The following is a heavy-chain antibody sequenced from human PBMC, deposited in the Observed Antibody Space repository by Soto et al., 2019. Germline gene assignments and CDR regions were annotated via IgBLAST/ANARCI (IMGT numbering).Heavy chain of an antibody. Sequence: QVQLVQSGAEVKKPGSSVKVSCKASGGTFSSYAISWVRQAPGQGLEWMGGIIPIFGTANYAQKFQGRVTITADESTSTAYMELSSLRSEDTAVYYCARDKGSGSYYYSYGMDVWGQGTTVTVSS. CDR1: GGTFSSYA. CDR3: ARDKGSGSYYYSYGMDV. J-gene: IGHJ6*02. D-gene: IGHD1-26*01. CDR2: IIPIFGTA. V-gene: IGHV1-69*01.